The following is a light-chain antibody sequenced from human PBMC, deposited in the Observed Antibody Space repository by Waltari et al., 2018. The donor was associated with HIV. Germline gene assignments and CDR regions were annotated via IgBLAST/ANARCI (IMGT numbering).Light chain of an antibody. V-gene: IGKV2-28*01. Sequence: DIVMTQSTLSLPVTPGEPASISCRSSQSLLHTNGYNYLDWYLQKPGQSPQLLIYLRSNRASGVPDRFSGSGSGTDFTLKISRVEAEDVGVYYCMQALQTPWTFGQGTKVEIK. CDR1: QSLLHTNGYNY. J-gene: IGKJ1*01. CDR2: LRS. CDR3: MQALQTPWT.